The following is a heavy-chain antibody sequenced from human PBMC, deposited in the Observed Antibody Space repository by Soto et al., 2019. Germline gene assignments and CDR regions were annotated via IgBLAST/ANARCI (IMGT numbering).Heavy chain of an antibody. Sequence: WTWIRQHPGKGLEWIGYIYYNGNTYYNPSLKSRLTLSVDTSKNQFSLKLTSVTAADTAVYYCARDRGDRGYYFDYWGQGTLVTVSS. V-gene: IGHV4-31*02. D-gene: IGHD2-21*01. CDR2: IYYNGNT. J-gene: IGHJ4*02. CDR3: ARDRGDRGYYFDY.